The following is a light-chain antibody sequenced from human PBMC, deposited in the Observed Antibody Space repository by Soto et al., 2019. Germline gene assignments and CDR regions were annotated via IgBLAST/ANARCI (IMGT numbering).Light chain of an antibody. CDR3: LAWDNSLNGYV. CDR2: SIN. Sequence: QAVVTQPPSTSGTPGQRVTISCSGSSSNIGSNTVNWYQQLPGTAPKVLIYSINQRPSGVPDRFSASKSGTSASLAISGLQSEDEADYYCLAWDNSLNGYVFGTGTKVTVL. J-gene: IGLJ1*01. CDR1: SSNIGSNT. V-gene: IGLV1-44*01.